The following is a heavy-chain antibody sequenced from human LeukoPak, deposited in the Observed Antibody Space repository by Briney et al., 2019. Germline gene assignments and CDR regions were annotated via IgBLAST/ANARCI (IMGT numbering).Heavy chain of an antibody. J-gene: IGHJ3*02. Sequence: AAVKVSRKASGYILTSYGISWVRQAPGQGLEWMGWISAYNGNTNYAQKLQGRVTMTTDTSTSTAYMELRSLRSDDTAVYYCARAGSLDAFDIWGQGTMVTVSS. D-gene: IGHD2-15*01. CDR1: GYILTSYG. CDR3: ARAGSLDAFDI. CDR2: ISAYNGNT. V-gene: IGHV1-18*01.